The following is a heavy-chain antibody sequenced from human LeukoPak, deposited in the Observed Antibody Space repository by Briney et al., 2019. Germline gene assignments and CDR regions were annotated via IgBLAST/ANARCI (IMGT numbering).Heavy chain of an antibody. CDR1: GFTLSSYW. V-gene: IGHV3-7*01. D-gene: IGHD3-16*01. CDR3: ARDGGIIRVGGQDV. J-gene: IGHJ6*02. CDR2: VKREGSGR. Sequence: GVCLRLSCAASGFTLSSYWLRWVRQAPAKGLEGVDNVKREGSGRNYVVAIKGQFTISRENAPNSLYLQMNRLRVGETAGYYWARDGGIIRVGGQDVWGQGTTVIVS.